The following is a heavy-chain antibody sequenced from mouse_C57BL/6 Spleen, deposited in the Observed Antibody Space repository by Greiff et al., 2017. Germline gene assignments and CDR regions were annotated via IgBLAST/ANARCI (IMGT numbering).Heavy chain of an antibody. CDR2: IDPSDSYT. J-gene: IGHJ3*01. CDR3: ARYYDYDEGFAY. CDR1: GYTFTSYW. V-gene: IGHV1-69*01. D-gene: IGHD2-4*01. Sequence: QVQLQQPGAELVMPGASVKLSCKASGYTFTSYWMHWVKQRPGQGLEWIGEIDPSDSYTNYNQKFKGKSTLTVDKSSSTAYMQLSSLTSEDSAVYYCARYYDYDEGFAYWGQGTLGTVSA.